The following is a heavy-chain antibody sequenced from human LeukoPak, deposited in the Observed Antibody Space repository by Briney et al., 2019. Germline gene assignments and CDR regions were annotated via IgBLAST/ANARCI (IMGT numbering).Heavy chain of an antibody. Sequence: PSETLSLTCTVSGGSISSYYWGWIRQPPGRGLEWIGSIYYSGSTYYNPSLKSRVTISVDTSKNQFSLKLSSVTAADTAVYYCARKVPAAIGVRWFDPWGQGTLVTVSS. CDR3: ARKVPAAIGVRWFDP. D-gene: IGHD2-2*01. J-gene: IGHJ5*02. CDR2: IYYSGST. CDR1: GGSISSYY. V-gene: IGHV4-39*01.